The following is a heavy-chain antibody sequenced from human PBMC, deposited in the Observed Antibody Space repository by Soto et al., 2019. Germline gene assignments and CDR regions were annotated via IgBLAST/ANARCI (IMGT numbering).Heavy chain of an antibody. Sequence: QLQLQESGPGLVKPSETLSLTCTVSGGSISSSSYYWGWIRQPPGKGLEWIGSIYYSGSTYYNPSLKSRVTISVDTSKNQFSLKLSSVTAADTAVYYCARSRRAWKNGIFDYWGQGTLVTVSS. CDR1: GGSISSSSYY. CDR2: IYYSGST. V-gene: IGHV4-39*01. CDR3: ARSRRAWKNGIFDY. J-gene: IGHJ4*02. D-gene: IGHD1-1*01.